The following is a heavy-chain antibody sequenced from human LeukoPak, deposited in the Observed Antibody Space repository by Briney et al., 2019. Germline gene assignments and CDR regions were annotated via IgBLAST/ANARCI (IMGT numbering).Heavy chain of an antibody. CDR3: AIEPDIVLMVYAKGNWFDP. J-gene: IGHJ5*02. Sequence: ASVKVSCKASGYTFTDYYMHWVRQAPGQGLEWMGWINPNSGGINYAQRFQGRVTMTRDTSISTAYMELSRLRSDDTAVYYCAIEPDIVLMVYAKGNWFDPWGQGTLVTVSS. V-gene: IGHV1-2*02. D-gene: IGHD2-8*01. CDR2: INPNSGGI. CDR1: GYTFTDYY.